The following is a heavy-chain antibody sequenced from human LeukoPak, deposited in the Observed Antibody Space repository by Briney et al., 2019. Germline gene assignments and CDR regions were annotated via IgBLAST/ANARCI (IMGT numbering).Heavy chain of an antibody. V-gene: IGHV4-59*08. CDR2: IYYSGSS. J-gene: IGHJ4*02. Sequence: SGTLSLTCSVSGGSMNSYYWSWIRQSPGKGLEWIGYIYYSGSSNYNPSLKSRVTISVDTSKNQFSLKLSSVTAADTAVYYCARHVWLQPFDYWGQGTLVTVSS. CDR1: GGSMNSYY. CDR3: ARHVWLQPFDY. D-gene: IGHD3-9*01.